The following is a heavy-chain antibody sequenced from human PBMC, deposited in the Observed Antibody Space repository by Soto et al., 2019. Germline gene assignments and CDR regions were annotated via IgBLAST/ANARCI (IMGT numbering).Heavy chain of an antibody. CDR3: AKDISNYFDY. J-gene: IGHJ4*02. CDR2: ISYDGSNK. D-gene: IGHD3-16*02. V-gene: IGHV3-30*18. CDR1: GFTFSGYG. Sequence: QVQLVESGGGVGQPGWYLRLSCAASGFTFSGYGMHWVRQAPGKGLEWVTVISYDGSNKYYADSVKGRFTISRDNSKNTLYLQMNSLRAEDTAVYYCAKDISNYFDYWGQGTLVTVSS.